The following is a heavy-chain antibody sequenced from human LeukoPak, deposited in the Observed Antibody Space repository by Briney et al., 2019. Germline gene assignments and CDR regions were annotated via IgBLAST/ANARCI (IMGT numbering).Heavy chain of an antibody. CDR1: GFTFNNYA. J-gene: IGHJ4*02. CDR3: AKPLYMTTVPRGGFDS. CDR2: VNGDGDST. D-gene: IGHD4-17*01. V-gene: IGHV3-23*01. Sequence: GGSLRLSCAASGFTFNNYAMSWVRQPPGKGLEWVSAVNGDGDSTYYADSVKGRFTVSRDNSKNTLSLQMNSLGAEDTAIYYCAKPLYMTTVPRGGFDSWGQGALVTVSS.